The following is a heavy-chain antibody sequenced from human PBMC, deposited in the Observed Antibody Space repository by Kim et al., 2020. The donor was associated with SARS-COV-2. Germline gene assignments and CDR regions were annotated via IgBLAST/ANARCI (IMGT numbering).Heavy chain of an antibody. CDR3: VKDLGYRDGYNFRPHAFDI. CDR2: ISSNGGST. J-gene: IGHJ3*02. D-gene: IGHD5-12*01. CDR1: GFTFSSYA. Sequence: GGSLRLSCSASGFTFSSYAMHWVRQAPGKGLEYVSAISSNGGSTYYADSVKGRFTISRDNSKNTLYLQMSSLRAEDTAVYYCVKDLGYRDGYNFRPHAFDIWGQGTMVTVSS. V-gene: IGHV3-64D*09.